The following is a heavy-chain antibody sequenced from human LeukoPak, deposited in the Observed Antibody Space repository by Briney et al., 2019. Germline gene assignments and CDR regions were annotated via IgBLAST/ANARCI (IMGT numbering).Heavy chain of an antibody. CDR1: GFTVSSNY. Sequence: VGSLRLSCGASGFTVSSNYMGWVRQAPGKGLEWVSGIYDGGNTYYGDSVKGRFIISRDNSKNTLYLQMSSLRVEDTAVYYCARGGYDMFLWGQGTTVTVSS. CDR3: ARGGYDMFL. J-gene: IGHJ6*02. D-gene: IGHD3-22*01. CDR2: IYDGGNT. V-gene: IGHV3-66*01.